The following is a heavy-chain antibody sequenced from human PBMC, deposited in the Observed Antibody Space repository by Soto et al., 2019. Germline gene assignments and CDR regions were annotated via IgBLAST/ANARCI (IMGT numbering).Heavy chain of an antibody. Sequence: QVQLVQSGAEVKKPGSSVKVSCKASVGTFSSYAIDWVRQAPGQGLEWMGGIIPIFGTADYAQKFQGRVTITADESTSTAYMELSSLRSEDTAVYSCARGQTGGGWGYYFDYWGQGTLVTVSS. V-gene: IGHV1-69*12. J-gene: IGHJ4*02. D-gene: IGHD3-16*01. CDR2: IIPIFGTA. CDR1: VGTFSSYA. CDR3: ARGQTGGGWGYYFDY.